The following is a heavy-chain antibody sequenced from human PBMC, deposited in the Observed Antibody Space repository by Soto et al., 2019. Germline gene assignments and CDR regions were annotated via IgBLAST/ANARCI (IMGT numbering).Heavy chain of an antibody. V-gene: IGHV4-34*01. CDR1: RGSFSGYY. CDR2: INHSGST. D-gene: IGHD3-10*01. CDR3: ARVRLTYYYGSGSYFGMDV. Sequence: PSETLSLTCAVYRGSFSGYYWSWIRQRTRKGLVWIGEINHSGSTNYNPSLKSRVTISVDTSKNQFSLKLSSVTAADTAVYYCARVRLTYYYGSGSYFGMDVWGQGTTVT. J-gene: IGHJ6*02.